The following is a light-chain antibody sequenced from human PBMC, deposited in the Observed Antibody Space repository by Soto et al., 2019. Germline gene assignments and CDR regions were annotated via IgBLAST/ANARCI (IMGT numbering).Light chain of an antibody. Sequence: EIVLTQSPGTLSLSPGDRATLSCRASQSVSRYLAWYQQKPGQAPRLLIYDASNRATGIPARFSGSGSGTDFTLTISRLEPEDFAVYYCQQRSNWPITFGQGTRLEIK. CDR3: QQRSNWPIT. CDR1: QSVSRY. CDR2: DAS. J-gene: IGKJ5*01. V-gene: IGKV3-11*01.